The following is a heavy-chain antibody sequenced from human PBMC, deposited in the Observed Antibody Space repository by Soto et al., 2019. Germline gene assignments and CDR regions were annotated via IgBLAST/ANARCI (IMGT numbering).Heavy chain of an antibody. V-gene: IGHV1-8*01. Sequence: ASVKVSFKASGYSFSSYDINWVRQAPGQGLEWMGWMNPNSGNTGYEQKFQGRVTMTRNTSISTAYMELSSLRSEDTAVYYCARQNDYGDYVSYFHHWGQGTQVTVSS. CDR2: MNPNSGNT. D-gene: IGHD4-17*01. CDR1: GYSFSSYD. CDR3: ARQNDYGDYVSYFHH. J-gene: IGHJ1*01.